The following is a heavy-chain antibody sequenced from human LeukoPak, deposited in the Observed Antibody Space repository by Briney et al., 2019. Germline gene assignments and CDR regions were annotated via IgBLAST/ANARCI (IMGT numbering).Heavy chain of an antibody. CDR2: IWSDGNNR. D-gene: IGHD2-8*02. Sequence: GGSLRLSCAASGFTFRNYGMHWVRQATGKGLVWVSFIWSDGNNRFYADSVKGRFTISRDNSKNMLYLQMDTLRAEDTALYYCAKDPGASVSGFHMDVWGKGTTVIVSS. V-gene: IGHV3-30*02. CDR3: AKDPGASVSGFHMDV. CDR1: GFTFRNYG. J-gene: IGHJ6*03.